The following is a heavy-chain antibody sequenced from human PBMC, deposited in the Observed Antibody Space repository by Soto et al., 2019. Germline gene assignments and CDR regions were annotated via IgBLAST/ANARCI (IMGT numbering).Heavy chain of an antibody. CDR2: ISTYNGDT. D-gene: IGHD2-15*01. Sequence: GASVKVSCKASGYTFTSYGISWVRQAPGQGLEWMGWISTYNGDTNYAQTFQGRVTMTTDTSTSTVHMEVRSLRSDDTAFYYCAREGVAPYYYYGMDVGGQGTRVTVSS. CDR1: GYTFTSYG. V-gene: IGHV1-18*01. J-gene: IGHJ6*02. CDR3: AREGVAPYYYYGMDV.